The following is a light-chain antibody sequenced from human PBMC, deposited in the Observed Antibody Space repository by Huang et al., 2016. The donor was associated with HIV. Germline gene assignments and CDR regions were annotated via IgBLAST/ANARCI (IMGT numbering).Light chain of an antibody. V-gene: IGKV3-20*01. J-gene: IGKJ4*01. CDR3: QQYGNSPLT. CDR1: QRVSTDY. CDR2: GAT. Sequence: ETVLTQSPGILSLSPGERATLSCRASQRVSTDYLAWYQHKPGQAPRLLIHGATVRATGIPDGFSGSGSGTDFTLTINRLEPEDFALYYCQQYGNSPLTFGGGTEVEIK.